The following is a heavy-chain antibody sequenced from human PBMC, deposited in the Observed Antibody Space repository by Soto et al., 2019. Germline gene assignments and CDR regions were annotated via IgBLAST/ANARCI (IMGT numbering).Heavy chain of an antibody. Sequence: QVQLVQSGAEVKKPGSSVKVSCKASGGTFSSYAISWVRQAPGQGLEWMGGNIPIFGTANYGQTFQGRVTITADESTSKGYMELSRLRCEDTAVYYCARRVSSSWRAPWFDPRGQGTLVTVSS. J-gene: IGHJ5*02. CDR1: GGTFSSYA. CDR3: ARRVSSSWRAPWFDP. V-gene: IGHV1-69*01. D-gene: IGHD6-13*01. CDR2: NIPIFGTA.